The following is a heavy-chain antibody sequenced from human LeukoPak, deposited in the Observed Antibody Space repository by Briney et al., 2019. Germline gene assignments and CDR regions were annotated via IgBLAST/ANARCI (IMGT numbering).Heavy chain of an antibody. J-gene: IGHJ5*02. D-gene: IGHD2-15*01. CDR1: GYTFTGYY. CDR2: INPNSGST. Sequence: VASVKVSCKASGYTFTGYYMHWVRQAPGQGLEWMGWINPNSGSTNYAQKFQGRVTMTRDTSISTAYMELSRLRSDDTAVYYCARDPYCSGGSCPLNWFDPWGQGTLVTVSS. V-gene: IGHV1-2*02. CDR3: ARDPYCSGGSCPLNWFDP.